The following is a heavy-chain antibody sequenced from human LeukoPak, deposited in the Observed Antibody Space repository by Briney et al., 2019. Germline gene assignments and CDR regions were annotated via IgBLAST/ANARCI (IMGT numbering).Heavy chain of an antibody. Sequence: PGGSLRLSCAASGFTFSNYAMRWVRQAPGKGLEWVSAISGSGVSTYYADSVKGRFTISRDKSKNTLYLQMNSLRAEDTAVYYCAKDNWNYVTSDFDYWGQGTLVTVSS. CDR3: AKDNWNYVTSDFDY. V-gene: IGHV3-23*01. CDR1: GFTFSNYA. D-gene: IGHD1-7*01. J-gene: IGHJ4*02. CDR2: ISGSGVST.